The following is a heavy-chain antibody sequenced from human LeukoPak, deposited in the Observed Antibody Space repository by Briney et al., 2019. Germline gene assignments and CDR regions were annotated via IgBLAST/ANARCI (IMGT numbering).Heavy chain of an antibody. CDR3: ARLWSDAFDI. J-gene: IGHJ3*02. D-gene: IGHD2-21*01. V-gene: IGHV6-1*01. CDR2: TYYRSKWYN. Sequence: SQTPSLTCAISGDSVSSNSAAWNWIRQSPSRGLEWLGRTYYRSKWYNDYAVSVKSRITINPDTSKNQFSLKLSSVTAADTAVYYCARLWSDAFDIWGQGTMVTVSS. CDR1: GDSVSSNSAA.